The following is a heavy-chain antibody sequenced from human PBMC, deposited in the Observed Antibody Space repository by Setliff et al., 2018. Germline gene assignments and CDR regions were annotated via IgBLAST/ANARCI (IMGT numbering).Heavy chain of an antibody. V-gene: IGHV4-34*01. CDR2: INHSGST. D-gene: IGHD3-3*01. CDR3: ARGRSNFWGYYFDY. Sequence: SETLSLTCAVYGGSFSGYYWSWIRQPPGKGLEWIGEINHSGSTNYNPSLKSRVTISVDTSKNQFSLKLSSVTAADTAVYYCARGRSNFWGYYFDYWGQGTLVTV. CDR1: GGSFSGYY. J-gene: IGHJ4*02.